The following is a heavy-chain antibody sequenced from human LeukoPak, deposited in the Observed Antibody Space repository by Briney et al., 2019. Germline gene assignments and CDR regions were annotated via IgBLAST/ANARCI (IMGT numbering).Heavy chain of an antibody. CDR2: IYGGGST. D-gene: IGHD2-2*01. Sequence: GGSLRLSCAASGFTVSSNYMSWVRQAPGKGLEWVSVIYGGGSTYYADSVKGRFTISRDNSKNTLYLQMNSLKAEDTGVYYCARGPKHTIVPRMRGGFDYWGQGTLGTVSS. CDR3: ARGPKHTIVPRMRGGFDY. V-gene: IGHV3-53*01. CDR1: GFTVSSNY. J-gene: IGHJ4*02.